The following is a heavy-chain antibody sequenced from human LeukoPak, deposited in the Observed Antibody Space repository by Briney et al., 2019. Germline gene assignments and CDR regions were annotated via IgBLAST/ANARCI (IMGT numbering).Heavy chain of an antibody. J-gene: IGHJ4*02. CDR2: ISGNGGIT. Sequence: GGSLRLSCAASGFTFSNYGMNWVRKAPGKGLEWVLGISGNGGITYNADSVEGRFTISRGNSKNTLYLQMNSLRAEDTALYYCAKQCDYGGNYYFDYWGQGTLVTVSS. D-gene: IGHD4-23*01. CDR1: GFTFSNYG. CDR3: AKQCDYGGNYYFDY. V-gene: IGHV3-23*01.